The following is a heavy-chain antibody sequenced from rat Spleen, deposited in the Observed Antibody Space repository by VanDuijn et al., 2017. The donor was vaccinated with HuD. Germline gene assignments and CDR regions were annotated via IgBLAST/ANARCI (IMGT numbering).Heavy chain of an antibody. Sequence: EVQLMESGGGLVQPGRSLKLSCVASGFTFNNYGMAWVRQAPKKGLEWVAYISYDGGSTYYRDSVKGRFTISRDKAKSTLFLQMDSLRSEDTATYYCTTLDYWGQGVMVTVSS. CDR2: ISYDGGST. CDR3: TTLDY. V-gene: IGHV5-29*01. J-gene: IGHJ2*01. CDR1: GFTFNNYG.